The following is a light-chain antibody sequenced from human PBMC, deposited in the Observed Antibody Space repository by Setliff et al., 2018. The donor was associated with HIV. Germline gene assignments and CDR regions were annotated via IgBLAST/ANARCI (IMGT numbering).Light chain of an antibody. CDR3: CSHTTSRTDV. J-gene: IGLJ1*01. CDR1: SSDVGSANL. Sequence: QSVLTQPASVSGSPGQSITISCTGTSSDVGSANLVSWYQQRPGKVPRTILYEDSKRPSGISNRFSGSKSGNTAFLTVSGLQAEDDGDYYCCSHTTSRTDVFGTGTKVTVL. V-gene: IGLV2-23*01. CDR2: EDS.